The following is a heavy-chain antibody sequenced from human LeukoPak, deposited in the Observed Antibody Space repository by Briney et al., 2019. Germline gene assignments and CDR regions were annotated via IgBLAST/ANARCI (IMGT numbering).Heavy chain of an antibody. J-gene: IGHJ4*02. V-gene: IGHV3-21*01. CDR2: ISSSSSHI. Sequence: GGSLRLSCAASGFTFSSYSMNWVRQAPGKGLEWVSSISSSSSHIYYADSVKGRFTISRDNAKNSLYLQMNSLRAEDTAVYYCATYHYRYYFDYWGQGALVTVSS. CDR3: ATYHYRYYFDY. CDR1: GFTFSSYS. D-gene: IGHD1-14*01.